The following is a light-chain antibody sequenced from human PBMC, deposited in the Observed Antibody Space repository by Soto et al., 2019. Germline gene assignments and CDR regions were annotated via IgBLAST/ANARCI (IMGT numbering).Light chain of an antibody. CDR3: QQYNNWPLT. CDR1: QSVTSN. Sequence: EIVMTQSPATLSVSPGERATLSCRASQSVTSNLAWYQQKPGQPPRRLIYGASTRATGIPARFSGSGSGTAFTLTISSLQSEDFAVYYCQQYNNWPLTFGGGTKVEIK. J-gene: IGKJ4*01. CDR2: GAS. V-gene: IGKV3-15*01.